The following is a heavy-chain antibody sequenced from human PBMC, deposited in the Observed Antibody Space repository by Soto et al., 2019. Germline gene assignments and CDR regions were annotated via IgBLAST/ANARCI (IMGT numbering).Heavy chain of an antibody. CDR3: ARYCSSTSCQYYYGMDV. V-gene: IGHV1-18*04. J-gene: IGHJ6*02. CDR2: ISAYNGNT. D-gene: IGHD2-2*01. CDR1: GYTFTSYC. Sequence: ASVKVSCKASGYTFTSYCISWVRQAPGQGLEWMGWISAYNGNTNYAQKLQGRVTMTTDTSTSTAYMELRSLRSDDTAVYYCARYCSSTSCQYYYGMDVWGQGTTVTVSS.